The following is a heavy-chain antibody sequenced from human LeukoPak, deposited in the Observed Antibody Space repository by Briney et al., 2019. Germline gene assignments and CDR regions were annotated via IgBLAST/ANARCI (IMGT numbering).Heavy chain of an antibody. V-gene: IGHV4-59*13. Sequence: PSETLSRTCTVSGGSISSYYWSWIRQPPGKGLEWIGYIYYSGSTNYNPSLKSRVTISVDTSKNQFSLKLSSVTAADTAVYYCARDLGWYFDLWGRGTLVTVSS. J-gene: IGHJ2*01. CDR3: ARDLGWYFDL. CDR1: GGSISSYY. CDR2: IYYSGST. D-gene: IGHD3-10*01.